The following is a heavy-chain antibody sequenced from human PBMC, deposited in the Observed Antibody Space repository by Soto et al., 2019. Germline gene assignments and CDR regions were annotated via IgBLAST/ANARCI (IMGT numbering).Heavy chain of an antibody. J-gene: IGHJ6*02. V-gene: IGHV1-69*10. D-gene: IGHD6-19*01. Sequence: SVKVSCKDSLWTLSRYSNIWLRLGPAPGREWMGGIIAMFGIANYEQKFQARVKLTADKPTSTAYIELSSLRSEETAVYYCAGEFVRFSGSGWQRRNYYYGMDVWGQGTTVTVSS. CDR3: AGEFVRFSGSGWQRRNYYYGMDV. CDR1: LWTLSRYS. CDR2: IIAMFGIA.